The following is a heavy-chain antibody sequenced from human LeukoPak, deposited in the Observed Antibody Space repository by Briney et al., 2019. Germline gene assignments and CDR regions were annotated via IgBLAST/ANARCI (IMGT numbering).Heavy chain of an antibody. Sequence: PGGSLRLSCAASGFTFSSYWMSWVRQAPGKGLEWVANIKQDGSEKYYVDSVKGRFTIARDNAKNSLYLQMNSLRAEDTAVYYCARDLIPSGDDAFDIWGQGTMVTVSS. J-gene: IGHJ3*02. CDR1: GFTFSSYW. D-gene: IGHD5-12*01. CDR3: ARDLIPSGDDAFDI. V-gene: IGHV3-7*01. CDR2: IKQDGSEK.